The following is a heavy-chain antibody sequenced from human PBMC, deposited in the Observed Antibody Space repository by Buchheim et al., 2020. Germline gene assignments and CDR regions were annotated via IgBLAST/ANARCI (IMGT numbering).Heavy chain of an antibody. V-gene: IGHV4-31*03. CDR3: ARARESRSWQIFTLPFNNWFDP. CDR2: IYYSGST. CDR1: GGSISSGGYY. J-gene: IGHJ5*02. D-gene: IGHD6-13*01. Sequence: QVQLQESGPGLVKPSQTLSLTCTVSGGSISSGGYYWSWIRQHPGKGLEWIGYIYYSGSTYYNPSLKSRVTISVDTSKNQFSLKLSSVTAADTAVYYCARARESRSWQIFTLPFNNWFDPWGQGTL.